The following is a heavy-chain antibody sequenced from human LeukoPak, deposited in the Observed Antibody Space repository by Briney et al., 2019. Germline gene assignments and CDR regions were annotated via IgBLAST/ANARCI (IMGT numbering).Heavy chain of an antibody. J-gene: IGHJ3*02. V-gene: IGHV1-8*01. CDR2: MNPNSGNT. CDR3: ARAKTLMVRGVTGGRPDAFDI. Sequence: GASVKVSCKASGYTFTSYDINWVRQATGQGLEWMGWMNPNSGNTGYAQKFQGRVTMTRNTSISTAYMELSSLRSEDTAVYYCARAKTLMVRGVTGGRPDAFDIWGQGTMVTVSS. D-gene: IGHD3-10*01. CDR1: GYTFTSYD.